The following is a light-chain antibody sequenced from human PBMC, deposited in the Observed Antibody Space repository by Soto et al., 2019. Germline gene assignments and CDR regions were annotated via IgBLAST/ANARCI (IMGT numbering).Light chain of an antibody. V-gene: IGKV1-39*01. CDR1: QNIGTY. CDR2: TAS. J-gene: IGKJ2*01. CDR3: HQSYSSLVYT. Sequence: DIQMTQSPSSLSASVGDRVTITCRASQNIGTYLNWYQQKPGKAPTVLIYTASTLQSGVPSRFSGSGSGTDFTLTINSLQPEDSATYYCHQSYSSLVYTFGPGTKLAIK.